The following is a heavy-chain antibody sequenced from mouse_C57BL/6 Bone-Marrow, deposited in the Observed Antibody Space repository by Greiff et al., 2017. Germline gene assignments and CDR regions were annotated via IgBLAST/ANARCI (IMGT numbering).Heavy chain of an antibody. CDR3: ARLQIYDGNYYAMDY. J-gene: IGHJ4*01. V-gene: IGHV1-81*01. Sequence: QVQLMESGAELARPGASVKLSCKASGYTFTSYGISWVKQRTGQGLEWIGEIYPRSGNTYYNEKFKGKATLTTDKASSTAYMELRSLTSEDSAVYFCARLQIYDGNYYAMDYWGQGTSVTVSS. D-gene: IGHD2-1*01. CDR1: GYTFTSYG. CDR2: IYPRSGNT.